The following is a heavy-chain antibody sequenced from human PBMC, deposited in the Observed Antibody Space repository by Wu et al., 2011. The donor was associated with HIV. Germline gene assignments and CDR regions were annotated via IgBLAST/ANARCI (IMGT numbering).Heavy chain of an antibody. D-gene: IGHD2-15*01. V-gene: IGHV1-69-2*01. CDR1: GYTFSDYY. Sequence: EVQLVQSGAEVKKPGATVKISCKVSGYTFSDYYIHWVQQAPGKGLEWMGFVDPEDGETIYAGKFQGRVTITADTSTDTAYMEVRSLRSDDTAVYYCATPVASDGSHPRSLRYMDVWGKGTTVTVS. CDR3: ATPVASDGSHPRSLRYMDV. CDR2: VDPEDGET. J-gene: IGHJ6*03.